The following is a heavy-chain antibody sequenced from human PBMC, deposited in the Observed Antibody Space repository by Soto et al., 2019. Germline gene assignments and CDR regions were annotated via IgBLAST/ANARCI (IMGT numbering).Heavy chain of an antibody. CDR2: IIPIFGTA. V-gene: IGHV1-69*01. J-gene: IGHJ6*02. D-gene: IGHD3-3*01. Sequence: QVQLVQSGAEVKKPGSSVKVSCKASGGTFSSYAISWVRQAPGQGLEWMGGIIPIFGTANYAQKFQGRVTITADESTSTAYMELSSLRSEDTAMYYCARDSAYYDFWSGYYMGGDYYYGMDVWGQGTTVTVSS. CDR1: GGTFSSYA. CDR3: ARDSAYYDFWSGYYMGGDYYYGMDV.